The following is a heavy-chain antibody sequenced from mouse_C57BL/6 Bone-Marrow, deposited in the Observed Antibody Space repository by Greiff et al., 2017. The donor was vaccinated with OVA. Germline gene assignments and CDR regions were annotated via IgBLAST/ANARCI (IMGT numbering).Heavy chain of an antibody. CDR1: GYTFTSYW. D-gene: IGHD2-4*01. Sequence: VKLQQPGAELVKPGASVKMSCKASGYTFTSYWITWVKQRPGQGLEWIGDIYPGSGSTNYNEKFKSKATLTVDTSSSTAYMQLSSLTSEDSAVYYCAREGYDYGWFAYWGQGTLVTVSA. CDR3: AREGYDYGWFAY. J-gene: IGHJ3*01. CDR2: IYPGSGST. V-gene: IGHV1-55*01.